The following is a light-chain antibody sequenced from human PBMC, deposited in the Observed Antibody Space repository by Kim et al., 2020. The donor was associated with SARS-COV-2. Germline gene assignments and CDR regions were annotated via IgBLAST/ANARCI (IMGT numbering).Light chain of an antibody. CDR1: QDIVNY. V-gene: IGKV1-33*01. CDR2: DAS. J-gene: IGKJ4*01. CDR3: QQYSDVTVT. Sequence: DIQMTQSPPSLSASVGDRVTITCQASQDIVNYLNWYQQKPGKAPKLLIYDASDREAGVPSRFRGSGSGTHFTFTITSLKPDDVATYYCQQYSDVTVTFCGGTKVDIK.